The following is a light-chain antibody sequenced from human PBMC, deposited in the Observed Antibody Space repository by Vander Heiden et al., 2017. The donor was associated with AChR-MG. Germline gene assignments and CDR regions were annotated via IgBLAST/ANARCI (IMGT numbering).Light chain of an antibody. J-gene: IGKJ4*01. CDR3: QQYDKWPPLT. V-gene: IGKV3-15*01. CDR1: QSVRTN. CDR2: DAS. Sequence: EIVMTQSPATLSVSPGERATLPCRASQSVRTNLAWYQQKPGQAPRLLIFDASTRATGISTRFSGSGSGTEFTLTISSLQSEDFAVYYCQQYDKWPPLTFGGGTNVEIK.